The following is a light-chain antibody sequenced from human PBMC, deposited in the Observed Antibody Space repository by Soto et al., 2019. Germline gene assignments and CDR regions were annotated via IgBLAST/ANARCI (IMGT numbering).Light chain of an antibody. CDR1: QSVSSSY. CDR2: GAS. V-gene: IGKV3-20*01. CDR3: QQYRSSPPYT. J-gene: IGKJ2*01. Sequence: EIALTQSPGTLSLSPGERATLSCRASQSVSSSYLAWYQQKPGQAPRLLIYGASSRPTGIPDRFSGSGSGTNFTLTISRLEPEDFAVYYCQQYRSSPPYTFGKGTKLEIK.